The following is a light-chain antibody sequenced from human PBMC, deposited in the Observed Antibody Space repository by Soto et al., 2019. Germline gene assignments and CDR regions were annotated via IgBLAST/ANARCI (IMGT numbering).Light chain of an antibody. CDR2: GAS. CDR3: QQYNNLLWT. CDR1: QSVSSN. J-gene: IGKJ1*01. V-gene: IGKV3-15*01. Sequence: EIVMTQSPATLSVSPGERATLSCRASQSVSSNLAWYQQKPGQAPRLIIYGASTRATGIPARFSGSGSGTEFTLTISSLQSEDFAVYYCQQYNNLLWTFGQGTKVEIK.